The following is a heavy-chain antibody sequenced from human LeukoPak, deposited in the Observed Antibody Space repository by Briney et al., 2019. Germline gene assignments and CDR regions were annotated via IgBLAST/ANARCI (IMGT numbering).Heavy chain of an antibody. Sequence: GGSLRLSCAASGFTFSIYAMSWVRPAPGKGRGWVSAISGSGGSTYYAGSVTGGLTISRDNSKSTLYLQMRSMRAEDTALYYCAKEQGAYDPWGEGTLVTVSS. CDR2: ISGSGGST. J-gene: IGHJ5*02. CDR3: AKEQGAYDP. CDR1: GFTFSIYA. V-gene: IGHV3-23*01.